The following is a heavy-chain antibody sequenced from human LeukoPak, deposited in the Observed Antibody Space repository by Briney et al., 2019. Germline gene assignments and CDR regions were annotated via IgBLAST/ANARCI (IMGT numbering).Heavy chain of an antibody. CDR3: AKIRGYTYGFGDY. CDR2: ISESGGST. V-gene: IGHV3-23*01. Sequence: PGGSLRLSCAASGFTFRSYAMSWVRQAPGKGLGWVSDISESGGSTHYADSVKGRFTISRDNSKNTLYLQMNTLRAEDTAVYFCAKIRGYTYGFGDYWGQGILVTVSS. CDR1: GFTFRSYA. D-gene: IGHD5-18*01. J-gene: IGHJ4*02.